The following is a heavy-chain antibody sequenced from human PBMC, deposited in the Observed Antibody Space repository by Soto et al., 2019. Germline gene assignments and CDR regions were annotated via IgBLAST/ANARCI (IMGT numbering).Heavy chain of an antibody. J-gene: IGHJ4*02. CDR3: ARVVRYCSGGSCYEKGGLGY. V-gene: IGHV3-33*01. CDR1: GFTFSSYG. D-gene: IGHD2-15*01. Sequence: GGSLRLSCAASGFTFSSYGMHWVRQAPGKGLEWVAVIWYDGSNKYYADSVKGRFTISRDNSKNTLYLQMNSLRAEDTAVYYCARVVRYCSGGSCYEKGGLGYWGQGTLVTVSS. CDR2: IWYDGSNK.